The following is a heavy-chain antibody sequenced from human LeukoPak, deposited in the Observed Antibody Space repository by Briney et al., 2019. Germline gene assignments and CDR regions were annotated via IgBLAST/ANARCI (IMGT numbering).Heavy chain of an antibody. CDR3: ARPLRSQNEEY. V-gene: IGHV3-7*01. Sequence: GALRLSCAASGFTFSSYRMSWVRQAPGKGLEWLANIKQDGSEEQYVGSVKGRFTISRDNAKNTLYLQMNSLRVDDTAVYYCARPLRSQNEEYWGRGTLVIVSS. CDR1: GFTFSSYR. J-gene: IGHJ4*02. CDR2: IKQDGSEE. D-gene: IGHD4-17*01.